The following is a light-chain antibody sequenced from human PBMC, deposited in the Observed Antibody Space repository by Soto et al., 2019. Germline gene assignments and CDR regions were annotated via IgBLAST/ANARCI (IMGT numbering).Light chain of an antibody. CDR1: SSDVGGYNY. CDR3: GSKAGSNKHVV. V-gene: IGLV2-8*01. CDR2: EVT. J-gene: IGLJ2*01. Sequence: QSVLTQPPSASGSPGQSVTISCTGTSSDVGGYNYVSWYQQHPGKAPKLMIYEVTKRPSGVPDRFSGSKSGNTASLTVSGLQAEDEADYYCGSKAGSNKHVVFGGGTKLTVL.